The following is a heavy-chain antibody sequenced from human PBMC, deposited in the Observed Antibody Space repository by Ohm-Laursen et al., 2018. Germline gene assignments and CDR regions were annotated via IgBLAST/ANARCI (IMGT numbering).Heavy chain of an antibody. D-gene: IGHD5-18*01. Sequence: SDTLSLTCSVSGGSISSYYWSWIRQPPGKGLEWIGYIYYSGSTNYNPSLKSRVTISVDTSKNQFSLKLSSVTAADTAVYYCARKGYSYGLYFDYWGQGTLVTVSS. CDR3: ARKGYSYGLYFDY. CDR1: GGSISSYY. CDR2: IYYSGST. V-gene: IGHV4-59*07. J-gene: IGHJ4*02.